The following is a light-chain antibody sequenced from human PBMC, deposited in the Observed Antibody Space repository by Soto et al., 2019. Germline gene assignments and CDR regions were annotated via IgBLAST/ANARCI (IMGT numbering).Light chain of an antibody. Sequence: IGLTPSPGTLSLSPGERATLSCRASQSISRYLAWYQQKPGQGPRLLIYGASSRATGTPDRFSGSGSGTDFTLTINRLEPEDFALYYCQQYGSSPPTFGQGTKVDI. CDR1: QSISRY. V-gene: IGKV3-20*01. J-gene: IGKJ1*01. CDR3: QQYGSSPPT. CDR2: GAS.